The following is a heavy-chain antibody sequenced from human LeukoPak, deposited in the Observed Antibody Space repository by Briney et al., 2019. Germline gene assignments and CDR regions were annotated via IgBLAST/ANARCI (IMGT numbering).Heavy chain of an antibody. CDR3: AKDRDWYYFDY. D-gene: IGHD5-24*01. Sequence: ASVKVLCKVSGYTLTELSMHWVRRACGRGFVWMGGFDPEDGETIYAQKFQGRVTMTEDTSTDTAYMELSSLRSEDTAVYYCAKDRDWYYFDYWGQGTLVTVSS. J-gene: IGHJ4*02. V-gene: IGHV1-24*01. CDR1: GYTLTELS. CDR2: FDPEDGET.